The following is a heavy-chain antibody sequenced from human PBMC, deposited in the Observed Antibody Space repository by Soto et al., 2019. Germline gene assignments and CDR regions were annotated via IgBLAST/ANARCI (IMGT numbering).Heavy chain of an antibody. D-gene: IGHD4-4*01. Sequence: HPGGSLRLSCAASGFTFSSYAXSXVRQAPGKGLEWVSAISGSGGSTYYADSVKGRFTISRDNSKNTLYLQVNSLRAEDTAVYYCAKDLEMTQVTTLDYWGQGTLVTVSS. CDR2: ISGSGGST. J-gene: IGHJ4*02. CDR3: AKDLEMTQVTTLDY. CDR1: GFTFSSYA. V-gene: IGHV3-23*01.